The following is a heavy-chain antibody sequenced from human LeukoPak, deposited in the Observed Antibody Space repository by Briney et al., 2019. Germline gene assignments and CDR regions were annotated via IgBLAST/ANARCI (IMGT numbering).Heavy chain of an antibody. Sequence: GGSLRLSCAASGFPFNNYGMTWVRQAPGKGLEWVSGLSGSGGSTWYADSVKGRFTIYRDNSKNTLYLQMNSLRGEDTAVYYCAKGAATMGDCWGQGILVTVS. CDR2: LSGSGGST. CDR3: AKGAATMGDC. D-gene: IGHD5-12*01. CDR1: GFPFNNYG. V-gene: IGHV3-23*01. J-gene: IGHJ4*02.